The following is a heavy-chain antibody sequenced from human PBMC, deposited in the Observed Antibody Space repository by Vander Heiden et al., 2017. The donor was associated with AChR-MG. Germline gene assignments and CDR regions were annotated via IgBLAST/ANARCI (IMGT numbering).Heavy chain of an antibody. J-gene: IGHJ6*02. CDR1: GFTFSSYS. V-gene: IGHV3-21*01. Sequence: EVQLVESGGGLVKPGGSLRSSCAAPGFTFSSYSMNCVRQAPGKGLEWVSSISSSSSYIYYADSVKGRFTISRDNAKNSLYLQMNSLRAEDTAVYYCARMAAAGYYYYGMDVWGQGTTVTVSS. CDR2: ISSSSSYI. D-gene: IGHD6-13*01. CDR3: ARMAAAGYYYYGMDV.